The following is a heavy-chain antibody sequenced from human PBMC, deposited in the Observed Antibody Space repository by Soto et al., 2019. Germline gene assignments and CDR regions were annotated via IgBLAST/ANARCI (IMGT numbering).Heavy chain of an antibody. CDR3: ARDSTHDYGDYGPAY. V-gene: IGHV3-33*01. J-gene: IGHJ4*02. D-gene: IGHD4-17*01. CDR2: IWYDGRNK. CDR1: GFTFSSYG. Sequence: QVQLVESGGGVVQPGRSLRLSCAASGFTFSSYGMHWVRQAPGKGLEWVAVIWYDGRNKYYADSVKGRFTISRDNSKNTLYLQVNSLRAEDTAVYYCARDSTHDYGDYGPAYWGQGTLVTVSS.